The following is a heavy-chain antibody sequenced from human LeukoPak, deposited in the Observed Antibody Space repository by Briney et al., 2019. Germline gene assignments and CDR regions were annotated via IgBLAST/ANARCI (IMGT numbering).Heavy chain of an antibody. Sequence: GGSLRLSCAASGFTFSGYGMHWVRQAPGQGLEWVAFIRYDGSDKRYADSVKGRFTISRDNSRNTLYLQMNSLRPEDTAVYYCAKDLSVYCSGGSCYPNWFDPWGQGTLVTVSS. V-gene: IGHV3-30*02. CDR1: GFTFSGYG. D-gene: IGHD2-15*01. CDR3: AKDLSVYCSGGSCYPNWFDP. J-gene: IGHJ5*02. CDR2: IRYDGSDK.